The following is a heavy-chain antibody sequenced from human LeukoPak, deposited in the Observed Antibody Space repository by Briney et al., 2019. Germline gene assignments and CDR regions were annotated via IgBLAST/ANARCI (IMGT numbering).Heavy chain of an antibody. CDR1: GGTFSSYA. D-gene: IGHD2-15*01. V-gene: IGHV1-69*05. J-gene: IGHJ5*02. CDR3: ARDRCSGGSCYPFDP. CDR2: IIPIFGTA. Sequence: ASVKVSCKASGGTFSSYAISWARQAPGQGLEWMGGIIPIFGTANYAQKFQGRVTITTDESTSTAYMELSSLRSEDTAVYYCARDRCSGGSCYPFDPWGQGTLVTVSS.